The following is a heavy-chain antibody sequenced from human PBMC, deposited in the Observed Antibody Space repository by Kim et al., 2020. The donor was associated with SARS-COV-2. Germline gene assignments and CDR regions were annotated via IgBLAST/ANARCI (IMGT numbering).Heavy chain of an antibody. CDR2: SSYSGTA. Sequence: SETLSPTCTVSGDSISSNDYFWGWIRKPPGKGLEWIGSSSYSGTAYYNPSLKSRVTISVDTSKNQFSLKLSSVTAADTAVYYCARRGSGWYIHYWGQGTLVTVSS. J-gene: IGHJ4*02. V-gene: IGHV4-39*01. CDR3: ARRGSGWYIHY. CDR1: GDSISSNDYF. D-gene: IGHD6-19*01.